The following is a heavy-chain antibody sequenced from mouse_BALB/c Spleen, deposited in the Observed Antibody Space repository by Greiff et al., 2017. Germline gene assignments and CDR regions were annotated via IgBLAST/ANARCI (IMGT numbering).Heavy chain of an antibody. Sequence: EVQLQESGPGLVKPSQTVSLTCTVTGISITTGNYRWSWIRQFPGNKLEWIGYIYYSGTITYNPSLTSRTTITRDTSKNQFFLEMNSLTAEDTATYYCAREITTVVEPYYYAMDYWGQGTSVTVSS. V-gene: IGHV3-5*02. CDR3: AREITTVVEPYYYAMDY. J-gene: IGHJ4*01. D-gene: IGHD1-1*01. CDR2: IYYSGTI. CDR1: GISITTGNYR.